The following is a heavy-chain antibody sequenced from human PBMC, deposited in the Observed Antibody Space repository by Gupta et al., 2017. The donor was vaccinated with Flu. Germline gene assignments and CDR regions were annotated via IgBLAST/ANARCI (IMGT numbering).Heavy chain of an antibody. V-gene: IGHV3-33*01. CDR3: VRERGPFDGFDI. D-gene: IGHD3-10*01. Sequence: VRQAPGKGLEWVAVIWSNGHNKYYADSVRGRFTFSRDNSKNTLDLQMSSLSAEDTAVYYCVRERGPFDGFDIWGQGTMVTVSS. CDR2: IWSNGHNK. J-gene: IGHJ3*02.